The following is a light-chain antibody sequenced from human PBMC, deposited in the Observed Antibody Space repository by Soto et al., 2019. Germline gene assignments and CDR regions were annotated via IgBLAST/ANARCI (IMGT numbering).Light chain of an antibody. CDR2: AAS. CDR1: QGIIDY. CDR3: QKYNTAPQT. V-gene: IGKV1-27*01. J-gene: IGKJ1*01. Sequence: DIQMTQSPSSLSASVGDRVTITCRASQGIIDYLAWYQQKPGKVPKLLIYAASTLQSRVPSRFSGSGSGTDFTLTISSLQPEDVATYYCQKYNTAPQTFGPGTRVEIK.